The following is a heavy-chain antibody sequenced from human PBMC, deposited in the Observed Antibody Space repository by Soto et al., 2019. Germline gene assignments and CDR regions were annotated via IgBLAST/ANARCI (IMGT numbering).Heavy chain of an antibody. D-gene: IGHD2-8*01. CDR1: GGSISSYY. CDR2: IYYSGST. Sequence: SETLSLTCTVSGGSISSYYWSWIRQPPGKGLEWIGYIYYSGSTNYNPSLKSRVTISVDTSKNQFSLKLTYVTAAHTAVSSCARRVKIADARKYEHWGQGPLVTVPS. V-gene: IGHV4-59*08. CDR3: ARRVKIADARKYEH. J-gene: IGHJ4*02.